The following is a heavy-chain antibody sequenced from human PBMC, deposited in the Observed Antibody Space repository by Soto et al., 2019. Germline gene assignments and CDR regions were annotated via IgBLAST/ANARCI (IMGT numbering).Heavy chain of an antibody. CDR1: GFTFSSYA. Sequence: PGGSLRLSCAASGFTFSSYAMSWVRQAPGKGLEWVSAISGSGGSTYYADSVKGRFTISRDNSKNTLYLQMNSLRAEDTAVYYCAKIGPTYDFWSGYYDNWFDPWGQGTLVTVSS. J-gene: IGHJ5*02. V-gene: IGHV3-23*01. CDR3: AKIGPTYDFWSGYYDNWFDP. CDR2: ISGSGGST. D-gene: IGHD3-3*01.